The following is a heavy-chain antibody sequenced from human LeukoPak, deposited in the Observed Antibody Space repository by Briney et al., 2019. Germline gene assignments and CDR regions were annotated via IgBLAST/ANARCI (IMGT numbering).Heavy chain of an antibody. Sequence: PSETLSLTCTVSGGSIRSSYYYWGWIRQPPGKGLEWIGSIYDSGSTYYNPSLKSRVTISVDTSKNQFSLKLNSVTAADTAFYYCARGGGFYGSGTTHFDYWGQGTLATVSS. D-gene: IGHD3-10*01. V-gene: IGHV4-39*07. CDR1: GGSIRSSYYY. CDR3: ARGGGFYGSGTTHFDY. J-gene: IGHJ4*02. CDR2: IYDSGST.